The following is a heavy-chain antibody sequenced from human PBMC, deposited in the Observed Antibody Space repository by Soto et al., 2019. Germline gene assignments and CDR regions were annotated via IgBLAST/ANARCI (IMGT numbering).Heavy chain of an antibody. Sequence: EVQLVESGGDLVQPGGSLRLSCAASGLIFSSHWMHWVRQAPGKGLVWVSHINGDGSTTRYADSVKGRFTISRDNAKNTLYLQMNSLRAEDTAVYYCAIYSGVWGQGTTVTVSS. D-gene: IGHD2-15*01. J-gene: IGHJ6*02. V-gene: IGHV3-74*01. CDR3: AIYSGV. CDR1: GLIFSSHW. CDR2: INGDGSTT.